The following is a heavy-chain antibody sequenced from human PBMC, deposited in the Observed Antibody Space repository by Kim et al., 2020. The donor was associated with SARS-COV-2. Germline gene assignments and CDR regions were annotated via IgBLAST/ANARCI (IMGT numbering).Heavy chain of an antibody. Sequence: GGSLRLSCAASGFTFSSYSMNWVRQAPGKGLEWVSSISSSSSYIYYADSVKGRFTISRDNAKNSLYLQMNSLRAEDTAVYYCARDKSFYYGSGTPHNYYGMDVWGQGTTVTVSS. CDR2: ISSSSSYI. D-gene: IGHD3-10*01. J-gene: IGHJ6*02. V-gene: IGHV3-21*01. CDR1: GFTFSSYS. CDR3: ARDKSFYYGSGTPHNYYGMDV.